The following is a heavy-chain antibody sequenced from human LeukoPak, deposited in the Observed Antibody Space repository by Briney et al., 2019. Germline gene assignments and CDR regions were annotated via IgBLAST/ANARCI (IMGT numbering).Heavy chain of an antibody. V-gene: IGHV3-66*01. CDR2: IYSGGST. Sequence: VRQAPXXXXXXXXVIYSGGSTYYADSVKGRFTISRDNSKNTLYLQMNSLRAEDTAVYYCASGTVIGKKDNWFDPWGQGTLVTVSS. J-gene: IGHJ5*02. D-gene: IGHD4-4*01. CDR3: ASGTVIGKKDNWFDP.